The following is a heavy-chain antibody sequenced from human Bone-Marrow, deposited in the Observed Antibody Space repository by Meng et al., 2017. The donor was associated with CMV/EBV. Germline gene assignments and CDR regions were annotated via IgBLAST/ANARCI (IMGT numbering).Heavy chain of an antibody. CDR2: IVVGSGNT. CDR3: ARVGPGTTIDY. V-gene: IGHV1-58*01. CDR1: GFTFTSSA. D-gene: IGHD1-7*01. J-gene: IGHJ4*02. Sequence: SVKVSCKASGFTFTSSAVQWVRHARGQRLEWIGWIVVGSGNTSHAQKFQDRVTITNDMSTSTAYMELSRLRSEDTAVYYCARVGPGTTIDYWGQGTLVTVSS.